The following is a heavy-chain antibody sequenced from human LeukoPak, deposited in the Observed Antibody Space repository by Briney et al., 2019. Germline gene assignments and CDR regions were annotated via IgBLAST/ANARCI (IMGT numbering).Heavy chain of an antibody. Sequence: PVASVKVSCKASGGTFSSYAISWVRQAPGQGLEWMGGIIPIFGTANYAQKFQGRVTMTTDTSTSTAYMELRSLRSDDTAVYYCARHPLYCSGGSCYNYYYYGMDVWGQGTTVTVSS. V-gene: IGHV1-69*05. CDR1: GGTFSSYA. CDR2: IIPIFGTA. J-gene: IGHJ6*02. CDR3: ARHPLYCSGGSCYNYYYYGMDV. D-gene: IGHD2-15*01.